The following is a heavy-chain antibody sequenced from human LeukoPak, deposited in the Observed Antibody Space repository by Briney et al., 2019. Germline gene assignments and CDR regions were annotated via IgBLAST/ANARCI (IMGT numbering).Heavy chain of an antibody. CDR1: GDSISSGDYY. V-gene: IGHV4-31*03. D-gene: IGHD1-26*01. CDR3: ARLSWGYMDV. CDR2: ISYSGST. Sequence: SQTLSLTCTVSGDSISSGDYYWSWIRQHPGKGLEWIRYISYSGSTYYNPSLKSRITISVDTSKNQFSLKLSSVTAADTAVYYCARLSWGYMDVWGKGTTVTVSS. J-gene: IGHJ6*03.